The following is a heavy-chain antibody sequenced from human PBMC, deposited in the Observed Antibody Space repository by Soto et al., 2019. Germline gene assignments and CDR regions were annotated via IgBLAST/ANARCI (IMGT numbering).Heavy chain of an antibody. CDR3: GRGKGTTVPPFDY. CDR2: SYYSGST. V-gene: IGHV4-59*01. J-gene: IGHJ4*02. CDR1: GGSISSYY. Sequence: SETLSLTCTVSGGSISSYYWSWIRQPPGKGLEWIGYSYYSGSTNYNPSLKSRVTISVDTSKNQFSLKLSSVTAADTAVYYCGRGKGTTVPPFDYWGRGTLVTVSS. D-gene: IGHD4-17*01.